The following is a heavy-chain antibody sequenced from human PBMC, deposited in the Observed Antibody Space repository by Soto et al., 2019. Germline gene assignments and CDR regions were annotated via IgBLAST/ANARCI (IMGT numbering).Heavy chain of an antibody. V-gene: IGHV3-21*01. D-gene: IGHD5-12*01. CDR1: GFTFSSYS. CDR2: SSSSSSYI. J-gene: IGHJ6*02. CDR3: ARYKGDIRGNYYGMDL. Sequence: EVQLVESGGGLVKPGGYLRLSCAASGFTFSSYSMNCVRQAPGKGLECVSSSSSSSSYIYYADSVKGRFTISRDNAKNSMYLQMSSLRAEDTAVYYCARYKGDIRGNYYGMDLWGQGTTVTVSS.